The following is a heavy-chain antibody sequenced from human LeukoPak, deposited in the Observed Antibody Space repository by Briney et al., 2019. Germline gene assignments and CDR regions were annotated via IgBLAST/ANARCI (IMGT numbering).Heavy chain of an antibody. CDR2: IFYSGST. Sequence: SETLSLTCSVSGGSISTNTYWGWIRQPPGKGLEWIGTIFYSGSTYFNPSLKSRVMISVDTSRTQFSLTLISLTAADTAVYYCAKHHATPARPLYYYDVVGPTAWFDSWGQGTLVTVSS. D-gene: IGHD3-22*01. V-gene: IGHV4-39*01. CDR3: AKHHATPARPLYYYDVVGPTAWFDS. CDR1: GGSISTNTY. J-gene: IGHJ5*01.